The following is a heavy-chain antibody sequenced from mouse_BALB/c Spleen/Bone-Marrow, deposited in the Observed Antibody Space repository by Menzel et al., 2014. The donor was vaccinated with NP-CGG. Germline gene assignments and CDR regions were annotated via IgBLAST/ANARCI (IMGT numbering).Heavy chain of an antibody. V-gene: IGHV2-6-4*01. J-gene: IGHJ3*01. Sequence: VQLQESGPGLVAPSQSLSITCTVSGFSLSRYSIHWIRRPPGNGLGWLGMIWGGGSTDYNSALKSRLSISKDNSKSQVFLKMNSLQTDDTAIYYCARNLRDPFAYWGQGTLVTVSA. CDR1: GFSLSRYS. CDR3: ARNLRDPFAY. CDR2: IWGGGST.